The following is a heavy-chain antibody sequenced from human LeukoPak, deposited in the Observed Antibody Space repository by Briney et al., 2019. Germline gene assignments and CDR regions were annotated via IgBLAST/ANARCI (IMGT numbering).Heavy chain of an antibody. Sequence: PGRSLRLSCAVSGFTFSSYGMHWVRQAPGKGLEWVAVISYDGSNKYYADSVKGRFTISRDNSKNTLYLQMNSLRAEDTAVYYCAKVAGIQLQYYYGMDVWGQGTTVTVSS. V-gene: IGHV3-30*18. CDR2: ISYDGSNK. J-gene: IGHJ6*02. CDR3: AKVAGIQLQYYYGMDV. D-gene: IGHD5-18*01. CDR1: GFTFSSYG.